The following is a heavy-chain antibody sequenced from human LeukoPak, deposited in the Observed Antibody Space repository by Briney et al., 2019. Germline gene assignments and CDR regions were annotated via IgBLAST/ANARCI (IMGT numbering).Heavy chain of an antibody. CDR1: GYTFTGYY. V-gene: IGHV1-2*02. D-gene: IGHD3-3*01. CDR3: ARLLEWLYTGPISDY. J-gene: IGHJ4*02. Sequence: ASVKVSCKASGYTFTGYYMHWVRQAPGQGLGWMGWINPNSGGTNYAQKFQGRVTMTRDTSISTAYMELSRLRSDDTAVYYCARLLEWLYTGPISDYWGQGTLVTVSS. CDR2: INPNSGGT.